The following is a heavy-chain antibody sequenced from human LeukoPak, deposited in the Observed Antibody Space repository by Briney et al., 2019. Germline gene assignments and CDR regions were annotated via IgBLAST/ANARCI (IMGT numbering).Heavy chain of an antibody. J-gene: IGHJ6*03. CDR3: ARGLRGYYSYYYYMDV. CDR2: INHSEST. Sequence: SETLSLTCAVYGGSFSDYYWSWIRQPPGKGLEWIGEINHSESTNYNPSLQRRFTISVDTSKNQFQLKLSSVTAADTAVYYCARGLRGYYSYYYYMDVWGKGPTVTVSS. D-gene: IGHD3-10*01. V-gene: IGHV4-34*01. CDR1: GGSFSDYY.